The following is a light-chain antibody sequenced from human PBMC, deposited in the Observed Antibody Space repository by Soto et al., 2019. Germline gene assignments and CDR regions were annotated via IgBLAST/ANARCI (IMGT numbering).Light chain of an antibody. V-gene: IGLV1-40*01. CDR3: QSYDSSMSGYV. J-gene: IGLJ1*01. CDR2: ENN. CDR1: SSNIGAGYD. Sequence: QSVLTQPPSVSEAPGQRVTISCTGSSSNIGAGYDAHWYQQVPGTAPKLLIYENNNRPSGVPDRFSGSKSGTSASLAITGLQPEDEADYYCQSYDSSMSGYVFGTGTKVTVL.